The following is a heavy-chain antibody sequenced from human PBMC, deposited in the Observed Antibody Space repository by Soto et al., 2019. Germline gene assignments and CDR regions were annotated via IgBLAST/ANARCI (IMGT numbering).Heavy chain of an antibody. D-gene: IGHD6-19*01. CDR1: GFSLSTSGMC. V-gene: IGHV2-70*01. CDR3: ARTIAVAGRPPGAHDY. CDR2: IDWDDDK. Sequence: SGPTLVNPTQTLTLTCTFSGFSLSTSGMCVSWIRQPPGKALEWLALIDWDDDKYYSTSLKTRLTISKDTSKNQVVLTMTNMDPADTATYYCARTIAVAGRPPGAHDYWGQRPLVTASS. J-gene: IGHJ4*02.